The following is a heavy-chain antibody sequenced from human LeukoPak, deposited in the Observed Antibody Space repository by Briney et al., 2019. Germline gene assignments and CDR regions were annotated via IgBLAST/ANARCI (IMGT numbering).Heavy chain of an antibody. J-gene: IGHJ2*01. CDR1: GGSISSSSYY. CDR2: IYYSGST. Sequence: SETLSLTCTVSGGSISSSSYYWGWIRQPPGKGLEWIGSIYYSGSTYYNPSLKSRVTISVDTSKNQFSLKLSSVTAADTAVYYCARHGSIAALFDLWGRGTLVTVSS. D-gene: IGHD6-6*01. CDR3: ARHGSIAALFDL. V-gene: IGHV4-39*01.